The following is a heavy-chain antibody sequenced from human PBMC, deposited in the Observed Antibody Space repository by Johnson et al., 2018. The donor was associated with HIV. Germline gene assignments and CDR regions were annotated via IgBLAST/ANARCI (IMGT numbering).Heavy chain of an antibody. CDR2: LNWNGGST. J-gene: IGHJ3*02. CDR1: GFTFDDYG. D-gene: IGHD6-13*01. CDR3: ARGGIAAAGSLLGAFDI. Sequence: VQLVESGGGVVRPGGSLRLSCAASGFTFDDYGMSWVRQAPGKGLEWVSGLNWNGGSTGYADSVKGRFTISRDNAKKSLYLQMNSLRAEDTALYYCARGGIAAAGSLLGAFDIWGHGTMVTVSS. V-gene: IGHV3-20*04.